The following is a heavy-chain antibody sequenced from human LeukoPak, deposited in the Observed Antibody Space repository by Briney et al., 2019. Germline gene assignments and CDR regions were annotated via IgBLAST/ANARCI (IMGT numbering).Heavy chain of an antibody. V-gene: IGHV3-15*01. CDR1: GFTFSNAW. Sequence: PGGSLRLSCAASGFTFSNAWMSWVRQAPGKGLEWVGRIKSKTDGGTTDYAAPVKGRFTISRDDSKNTLYLQMNSLRADDTAVYYCAREVGGGATNYFAYWGQGTLVTVSS. J-gene: IGHJ4*02. D-gene: IGHD1-26*01. CDR2: IKSKTDGGTT. CDR3: AREVGGGATNYFAY.